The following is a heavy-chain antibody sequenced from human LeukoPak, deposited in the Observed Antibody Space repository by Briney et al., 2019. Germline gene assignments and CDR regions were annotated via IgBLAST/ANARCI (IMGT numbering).Heavy chain of an antibody. CDR2: ISYDGSNK. CDR1: GFIFSSYA. V-gene: IGHV3-30-3*01. Sequence: GGSLRLSCAASGFIFSSYAMHWVRQAPGKGLEWVAVISYDGSNKYYADSVKGRFTISRDYSKNTLYLQMNSLRTEDTAVYYCARDNYGAQFDPWGQGTLVTVSS. J-gene: IGHJ5*02. CDR3: ARDNYGAQFDP. D-gene: IGHD4/OR15-4a*01.